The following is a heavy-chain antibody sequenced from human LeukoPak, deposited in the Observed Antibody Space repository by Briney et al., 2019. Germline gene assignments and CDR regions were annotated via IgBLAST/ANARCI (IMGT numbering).Heavy chain of an antibody. CDR2: ISGSGGSV. CDR1: GFTFSSYA. J-gene: IGHJ4*02. CDR3: AKDGGYSSGWPS. Sequence: PGGSLRLSCAASGFTFSSYAMSWVRQAPGKGLKWVSAISGSGGSVYYADSVKGRFTISRDNSKNTLYLQMNSLRAEDTAVYYCAKDGGYSSGWPSWGQGTLVTVSS. D-gene: IGHD6-19*01. V-gene: IGHV3-23*01.